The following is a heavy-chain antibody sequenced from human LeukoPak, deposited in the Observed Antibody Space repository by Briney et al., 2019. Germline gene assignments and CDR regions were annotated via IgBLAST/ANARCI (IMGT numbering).Heavy chain of an antibody. J-gene: IGHJ4*02. CDR2: IKQDGIET. D-gene: IGHD6-19*01. Sequence: GGSLRPSCAGSGFTFRNYWINWVRQAPGKGLEWVANIKQDGIETNYVDSVKGRFTMSRDNAKNSAYLQMNSLRAEDTALYYCAGGRGWLIDYWGQGILVTVSS. CDR1: GFTFRNYW. CDR3: AGGRGWLIDY. V-gene: IGHV3-7*04.